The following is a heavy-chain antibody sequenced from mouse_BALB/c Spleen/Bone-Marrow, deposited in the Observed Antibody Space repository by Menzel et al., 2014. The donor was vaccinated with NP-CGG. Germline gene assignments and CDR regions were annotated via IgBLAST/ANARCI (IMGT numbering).Heavy chain of an antibody. V-gene: IGHV1-5*01. Sequence: EVKLVESGTVLARPGAAVKMSCKASGYTFSNYWMHWVKQRPGQGLEWIGTIYPGNSDTTYNQKFKGKAKLTAVTPTSTAYMDLSSLTNEDSAVYYCTTLARTNFDYWGQGTTLTVSS. CDR2: IYPGNSDT. D-gene: IGHD3-1*01. J-gene: IGHJ2*01. CDR1: GYTFSNYW. CDR3: TTLARTNFDY.